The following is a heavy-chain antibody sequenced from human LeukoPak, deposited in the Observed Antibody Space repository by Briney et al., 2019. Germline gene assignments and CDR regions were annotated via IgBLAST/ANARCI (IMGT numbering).Heavy chain of an antibody. CDR1: GFTFSSYS. CDR3: ARGYYDSSGYCDY. CDR2: ISSSSSYI. V-gene: IGHV3-21*01. J-gene: IGHJ4*02. Sequence: GGPLRLSCAASGFTFSSYSMNWVRQAPGKGLEWVSSISSSSSYIYYADSVKGRLTISRDNAKNSLYLQMNSLRAEDTAVYYCARGYYDSSGYCDYWGQGTLVTVSS. D-gene: IGHD3-22*01.